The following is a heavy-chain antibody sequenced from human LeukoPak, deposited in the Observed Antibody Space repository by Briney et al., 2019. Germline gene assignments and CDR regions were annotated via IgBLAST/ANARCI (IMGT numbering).Heavy chain of an antibody. CDR1: GGSFSGYY. Sequence: SETLSLTCAVYGGSFSGYYWSWIRQPPGKGLEWIGETSHSGSTNYNPSLKSRVTISVDTSKNQFSLKLSSVTAADTAVYYCARGPRITMVRGGLRYFDLWGRGTLVTVSS. J-gene: IGHJ2*01. CDR2: TSHSGST. V-gene: IGHV4-34*01. CDR3: ARGPRITMVRGGLRYFDL. D-gene: IGHD3-10*01.